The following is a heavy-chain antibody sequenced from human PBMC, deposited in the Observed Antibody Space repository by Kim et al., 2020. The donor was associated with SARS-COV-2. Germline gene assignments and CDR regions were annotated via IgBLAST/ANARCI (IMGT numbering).Heavy chain of an antibody. D-gene: IGHD3-22*01. J-gene: IGHJ4*02. CDR2: INPSGGST. CDR3: ARDWAFHSSGYYYDLSY. Sequence: ASVKVSCKASGYTFTSYYMHWVRQAPGQGLEWMGIINPSGGSTSYAQKFQGRVTMTRDTSTSTVYMELSSLRSEDTAVYYCARDWAFHSSGYYYDLSYWGQGTLVTVSS. CDR1: GYTFTSYY. V-gene: IGHV1-46*01.